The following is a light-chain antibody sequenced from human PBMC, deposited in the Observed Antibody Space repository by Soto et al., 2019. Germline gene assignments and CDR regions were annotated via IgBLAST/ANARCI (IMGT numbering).Light chain of an antibody. CDR3: QSYDSSLSGSVV. CDR1: SSNIGAGYD. CDR2: GNS. Sequence: QSVLTQPPSVSGAPGQRVTISCTGSSSNIGAGYDVLWYQQLPGTAPKLLIYGNSSRPSGVPDRFSGSKSGTSASLAITGLQAEDEADYYCQSYDSSLSGSVVFGGGTKVTVL. V-gene: IGLV1-40*01. J-gene: IGLJ2*01.